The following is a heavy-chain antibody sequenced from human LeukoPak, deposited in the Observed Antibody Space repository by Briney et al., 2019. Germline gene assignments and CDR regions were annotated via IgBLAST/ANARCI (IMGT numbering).Heavy chain of an antibody. V-gene: IGHV3-64D*09. Sequence: RGSLRLSCSASGFTFSTYFMHWVRQAPGKGLEYVSAISSNGGSTYYADSVKGRFTISRDNSKNTLYLQMSSLRAEDTAVYHCVKDDSYYYDSSGYPHWGQGTLVTVSS. CDR1: GFTFSTYF. CDR2: ISSNGGST. J-gene: IGHJ4*02. CDR3: VKDDSYYYDSSGYPH. D-gene: IGHD3-22*01.